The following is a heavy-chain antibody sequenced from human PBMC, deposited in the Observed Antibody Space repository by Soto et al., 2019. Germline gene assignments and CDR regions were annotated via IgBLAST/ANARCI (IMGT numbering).Heavy chain of an antibody. Sequence: PSETLSLTCTVCGGSISSGDYYWSWIRQPPGKGLEWIGYIYYSGSTYYNPSLKSRVTISVDTSKNQFSLKLSSVTAADTAVYYGARGSYSYDSSGYYPYWAQGTLATVS. CDR3: ARGSYSYDSSGYYPY. V-gene: IGHV4-30-4*01. J-gene: IGHJ4*02. CDR1: GGSISSGDYY. D-gene: IGHD3-22*01. CDR2: IYYSGST.